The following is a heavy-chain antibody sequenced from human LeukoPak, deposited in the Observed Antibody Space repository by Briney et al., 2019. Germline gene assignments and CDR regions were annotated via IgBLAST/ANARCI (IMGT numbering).Heavy chain of an antibody. CDR1: GGSISSYY. D-gene: IGHD3-22*01. CDR2: IHYSGST. J-gene: IGHJ5*02. V-gene: IGHV4-59*01. CDR3: ARVSSTDYYDNRGWFDT. Sequence: PSETLSLTCTVSGGSISSYYWSWIRQPPGKGLEWTGYIHYSGSTNYNPSLKSRVTISVDTSKNQFSLKLSSVTAADTAVYYCARVSSTDYYDNRGWFDTWGQGTLVTVSS.